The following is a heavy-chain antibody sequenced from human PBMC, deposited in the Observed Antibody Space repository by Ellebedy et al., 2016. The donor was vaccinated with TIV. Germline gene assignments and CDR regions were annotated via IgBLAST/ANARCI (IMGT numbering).Heavy chain of an antibody. D-gene: IGHD2-15*01. J-gene: IGHJ6*02. CDR3: ASSYCSGGSCLLHGYGMDV. CDR2: INHSGST. V-gene: IGHV4-34*01. Sequence: SETLSLTCAVYGGSFSGYYWSWIRQPPGKGLEWIGEINHSGSTNYNPSLKSRVTISVDTSRNQFSLKLSSVTAADTAVYYCASSYCSGGSCLLHGYGMDVWGQGTTVTVSS. CDR1: GGSFSGYY.